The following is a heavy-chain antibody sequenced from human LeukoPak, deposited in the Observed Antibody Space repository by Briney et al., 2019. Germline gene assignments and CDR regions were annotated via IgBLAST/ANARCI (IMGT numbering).Heavy chain of an antibody. V-gene: IGHV1-2*02. J-gene: IGHJ4*02. CDR3: ARADEMVRGGAFDY. CDR2: INPNSGGT. CDR1: GYTFTGYY. D-gene: IGHD3-10*01. Sequence: ASVKVSCKASGYTFTGYYMHWVRQAPGQGLEWMGWINPNSGGTNYAQKFQGRVTMTRDTSISTAYMELSSLRSEDTAVYYCARADEMVRGGAFDYWGQGTLVTVSS.